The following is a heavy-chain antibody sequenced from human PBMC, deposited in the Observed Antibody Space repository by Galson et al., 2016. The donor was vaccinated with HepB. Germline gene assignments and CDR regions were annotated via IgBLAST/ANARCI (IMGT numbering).Heavy chain of an antibody. Sequence: ETLSLTCSVSDGSLSSNSYYWGWIRLPPGPGLEWIGSVYYRGGTTYYNSSLKSRVTISVDMSKNQLSLKLTSLTAADTAVYDCVRGMDVWGPGTTVIVSS. CDR3: VRGMDV. CDR2: VYYRGGTT. J-gene: IGHJ6*02. V-gene: IGHV4-39*01. CDR1: DGSLSSNSYY.